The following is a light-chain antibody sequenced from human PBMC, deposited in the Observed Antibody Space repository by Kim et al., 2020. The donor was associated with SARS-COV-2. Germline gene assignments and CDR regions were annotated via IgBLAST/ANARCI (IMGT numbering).Light chain of an antibody. CDR2: VNSDGSH. J-gene: IGLJ2*01. Sequence: QPVLTQSPSASASLGASVKLTCTLSSGHSSYAIAWHQQQPEKGPRFLMKVNSDGSHNKGDGIPDRFSGSSSGAERYLTISSLRSEDEADYYCQTWGTVTVVFGGGTKLTVL. V-gene: IGLV4-69*01. CDR3: QTWGTVTVV. CDR1: SGHSSYA.